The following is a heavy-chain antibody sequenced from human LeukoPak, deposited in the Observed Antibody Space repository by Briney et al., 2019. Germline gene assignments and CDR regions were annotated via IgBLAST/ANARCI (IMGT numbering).Heavy chain of an antibody. V-gene: IGHV4-59*01. Sequence: SETLSLTCAVYGGSFSGYYWSWIRQPPGKGLEWIGYIYYSGSTNYNPSLKSRVTISVDTSKNQFSLKLSSVTAADTAVYYCARSEEGCFDYWGQGTLVTVSS. CDR3: ARSEEGCFDY. CDR2: IYYSGST. J-gene: IGHJ4*02. CDR1: GGSFSGYY.